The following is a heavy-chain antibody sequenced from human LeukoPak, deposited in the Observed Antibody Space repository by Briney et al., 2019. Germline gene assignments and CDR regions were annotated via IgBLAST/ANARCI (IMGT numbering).Heavy chain of an antibody. V-gene: IGHV4-59*01. CDR1: GDSISSYY. J-gene: IGHJ4*02. Sequence: SETLSLTCTVSGDSISSYYWTWIRQPPGKGLEWIGYISYSGNTNYNPSLKSRVTISVDTSKNQFSLKLSSVTAADTAVYYCATRSTGVAATFDCWGQGALVTVSS. CDR2: ISYSGNT. D-gene: IGHD2-15*01. CDR3: ATRSTGVAATFDC.